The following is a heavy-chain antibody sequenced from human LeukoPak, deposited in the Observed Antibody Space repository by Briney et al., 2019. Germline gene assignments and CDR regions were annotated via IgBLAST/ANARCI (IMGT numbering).Heavy chain of an antibody. CDR2: INHSGST. V-gene: IGHV4-34*01. Sequence: ASETLSLTCAVYGGSFSGYYWSWIRQPPGKGLEWIGEINHSGSTNYNPSLKSRVTISVDTSKNQFSLKLSSVAAADTAVYYCVKDRGNHVTDYWGQGTLVTVSS. CDR3: VKDRGNHVTDY. CDR1: GGSFSGYY. J-gene: IGHJ4*02. D-gene: IGHD1-14*01.